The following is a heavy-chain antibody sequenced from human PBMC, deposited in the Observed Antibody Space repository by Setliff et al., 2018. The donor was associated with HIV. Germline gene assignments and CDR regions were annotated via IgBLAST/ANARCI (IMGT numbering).Heavy chain of an antibody. CDR2: IYYSGST. CDR1: GGSISSHY. Sequence: PSETLSLTCTVSGGSISSHYWSWIRQPPGKGLEWIGYIYYSGSTNYNPSLKSRVTISVDTSKNQFSLKLSSVTAADTAVYYCARGIGSSWGGNYYYYYMDVWGKGTTVTVSS. V-gene: IGHV4-59*11. D-gene: IGHD6-13*01. CDR3: ARGIGSSWGGNYYYYYMDV. J-gene: IGHJ6*03.